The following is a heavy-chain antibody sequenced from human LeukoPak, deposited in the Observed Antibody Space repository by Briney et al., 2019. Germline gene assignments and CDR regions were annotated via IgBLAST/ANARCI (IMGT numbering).Heavy chain of an antibody. Sequence: SETLSLTCTVSSGSITSDDYYWSWIRQPAGKGLEWIGRIYMTGSTNYNPSFKSRVTMSIDTSKDQFSLKLTSVSAADTGVYYCARAFGGPEYCTSTNCPERRFDYWGQGILVTVSS. CDR1: SGSITSDDYY. D-gene: IGHD2-2*01. V-gene: IGHV4-4*07. J-gene: IGHJ4*02. CDR3: ARAFGGPEYCTSTNCPERRFDY. CDR2: IYMTGST.